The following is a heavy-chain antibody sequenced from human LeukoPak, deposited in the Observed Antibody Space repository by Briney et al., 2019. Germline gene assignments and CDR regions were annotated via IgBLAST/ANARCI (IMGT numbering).Heavy chain of an antibody. D-gene: IGHD3-10*01. CDR3: ANLGLTRVTRASLDY. Sequence: PSETLSLTCAVYGGSFSGYYWSWIRQPPGKGLEWIGEINHSGSTNYNPSLKSRVTISVDTSKNQFSLKLSSVTAADTAVYYCANLGLTRVTRASLDYWGQGTLVTVSS. CDR2: INHSGST. J-gene: IGHJ4*02. CDR1: GGSFSGYY. V-gene: IGHV4-34*01.